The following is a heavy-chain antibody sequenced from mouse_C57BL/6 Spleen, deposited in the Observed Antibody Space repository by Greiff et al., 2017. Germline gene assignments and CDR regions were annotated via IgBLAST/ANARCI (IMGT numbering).Heavy chain of an antibody. V-gene: IGHV1-82*01. J-gene: IGHJ4*01. CDR3: ARSRDYAAMDY. CDR1: GYAFSSSW. Sequence: VQLQQSGPELVKPGASVKISCKASGYAFSSSWMNWVKQRPGQGLEWIGRIYPGDGDTNYNGKFKGKATLTADKSSSTAYRQLSSLTSEDSAVYFCARSRDYAAMDYWGQGTSVTVSS. CDR2: IYPGDGDT.